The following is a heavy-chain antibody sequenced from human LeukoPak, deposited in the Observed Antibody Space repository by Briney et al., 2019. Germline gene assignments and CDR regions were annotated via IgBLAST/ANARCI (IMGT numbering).Heavy chain of an antibody. V-gene: IGHV1-2*06. CDR2: INPNSGGT. D-gene: IGHD5-24*01. CDR3: ARDRKAVEMATIIGY. CDR1: GYTFTGYY. Sequence: GASVKVSCKASGYTFTGYYMHWVRQAPGQGLEWMGRINPNSGGTNYAQKFQGRVTMTRDTSISTAYMELSRLGSDDTAVYYCARDRKAVEMATIIGYWGQGTLVTVSS. J-gene: IGHJ4*02.